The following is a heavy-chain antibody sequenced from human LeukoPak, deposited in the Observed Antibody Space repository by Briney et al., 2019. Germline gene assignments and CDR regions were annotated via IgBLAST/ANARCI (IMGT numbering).Heavy chain of an antibody. CDR2: ISAYNGNT. D-gene: IGHD3-10*01. V-gene: IGHV1-18*01. CDR1: GYTFTSYG. J-gene: IGHJ4*02. CDR3: ARVPSRIKAVLN. Sequence: GASVKVSCKASGYTFTSYGISWVRQAAGQGLDWMGWISAYNGNTNYAQKLQGRVTMTTDTSTSTAYMELRSLRSDDTAVYYCARVPSRIKAVLNWGQGTLVTVSS.